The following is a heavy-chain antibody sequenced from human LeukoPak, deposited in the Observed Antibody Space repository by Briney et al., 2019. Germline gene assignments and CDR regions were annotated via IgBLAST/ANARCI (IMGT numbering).Heavy chain of an antibody. CDR2: IYSGGTT. V-gene: IGHV3-53*01. CDR3: AKDPRVGSRVATPCH. J-gene: IGHJ4*02. Sequence: QSGGSLRLSCAASGFTVTSSYMSWVRQAPGKGLEWVSVIYSGGTTYYADSVKGRFTISRDNSKSTLFLQMNSLRAEDTAVYYCAKDPRVGSRVATPCHWGQGTLVTVSS. D-gene: IGHD5-24*01. CDR1: GFTVTSSY.